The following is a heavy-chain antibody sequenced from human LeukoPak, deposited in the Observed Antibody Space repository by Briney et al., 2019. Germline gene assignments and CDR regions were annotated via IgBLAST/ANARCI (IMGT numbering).Heavy chain of an antibody. CDR1: GGSISSYY. D-gene: IGHD5-18*01. CDR2: IYYSGST. CDR3: AQHVDTAMGGFDY. Sequence: SETLSLTCTVSGGSISSYYWSWIRQPPGKGLEWIGYIYYSGSTNYNPSLKSRVTISVDTSKNQFSLKLSSVTAADTAVYYCAQHVDTAMGGFDYWGQGTLVTVSS. J-gene: IGHJ4*02. V-gene: IGHV4-59*01.